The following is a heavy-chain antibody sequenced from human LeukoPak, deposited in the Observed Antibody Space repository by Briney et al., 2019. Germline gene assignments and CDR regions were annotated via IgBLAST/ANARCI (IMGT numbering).Heavy chain of an antibody. CDR2: IYPGDSDT. D-gene: IGHD6-19*01. Sequence: GESLKISCKGSGYSFTSYWIGWVRQMPGKGLEWMGIIYPGDSDTRYSPSFQGQVTISADKSISTAYLQWSSLEASDTAMYYCARHRVAVAGAYYYYGMDVWGQGTTVTVSS. V-gene: IGHV5-51*01. CDR3: ARHRVAVAGAYYYYGMDV. CDR1: GYSFTSYW. J-gene: IGHJ6*02.